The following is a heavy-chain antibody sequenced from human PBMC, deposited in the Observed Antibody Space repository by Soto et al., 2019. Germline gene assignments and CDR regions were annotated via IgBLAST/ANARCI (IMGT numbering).Heavy chain of an antibody. Sequence: GASVKVSCKASGYTFTSYGISWVRQAPGQGLEWMGWISAYNGNTNYAQKLQGRVTMTTDTSTSTAYMELRSLRSDDTAVYYCAAVYYDFWSGYSTYDYWGRGTLVTVSS. CDR2: ISAYNGNT. CDR3: AAVYYDFWSGYSTYDY. D-gene: IGHD3-3*01. V-gene: IGHV1-18*01. CDR1: GYTFTSYG. J-gene: IGHJ4*02.